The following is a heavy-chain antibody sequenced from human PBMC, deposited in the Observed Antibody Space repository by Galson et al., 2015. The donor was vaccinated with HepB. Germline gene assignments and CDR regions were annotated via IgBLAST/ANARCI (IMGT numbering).Heavy chain of an antibody. CDR3: SRDAHGDSGLGGGMDV. Sequence: LRLSCAASGSTFSDYGMHWVRQAPGKGLEWVAVIWTDGSKQYYADSVRGRFTISRDNSKNTLYLQMNSLRAEDTAVYYCSRDAHGDSGLGGGMDVWGQGTTVTVSS. CDR2: IWTDGSKQ. D-gene: IGHD4-17*01. CDR1: GSTFSDYG. V-gene: IGHV3-33*01. J-gene: IGHJ6*02.